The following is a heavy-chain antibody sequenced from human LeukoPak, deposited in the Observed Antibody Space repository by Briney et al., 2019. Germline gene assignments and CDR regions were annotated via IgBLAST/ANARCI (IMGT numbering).Heavy chain of an antibody. V-gene: IGHV3-21*01. CDR1: GFTFSSYS. J-gene: IGHJ4*02. CDR3: ARDLLVVVMTGGLDY. Sequence: PGGALRLSCATSGFTFSSYSMNWVRKAPGKGLEWVSSISSISSYIYYADSVKGRFTVSRDNAKNSLYLQMNSLRAEDTAVYYCARDLLVVVMTGGLDYWGQGTLVTVSS. CDR2: ISSISSYI. D-gene: IGHD3-22*01.